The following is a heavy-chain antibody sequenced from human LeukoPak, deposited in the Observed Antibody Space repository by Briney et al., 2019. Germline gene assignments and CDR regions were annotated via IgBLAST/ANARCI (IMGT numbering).Heavy chain of an antibody. V-gene: IGHV4-34*01. CDR2: INHSGST. D-gene: IGHD2-2*02. Sequence: SETLSLTCAVYGGSFSGYYWSWIRQPPGKGLEWIGEINHSGSTNYNPSLKSRVTISVDTSKNQFSLKLSSVTTADTAVYYCARLGIGYCSSTRCYKDYWGQGTLVRVSS. CDR1: GGSFSGYY. CDR3: ARLGIGYCSSTRCYKDY. J-gene: IGHJ4*02.